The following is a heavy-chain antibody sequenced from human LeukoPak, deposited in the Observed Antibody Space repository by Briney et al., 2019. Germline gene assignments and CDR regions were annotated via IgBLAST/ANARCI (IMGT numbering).Heavy chain of an antibody. Sequence: PSETLSLTCAVYGGSFSGYHWSWIRQPPGKGLEWIGEINHSGSTNYNPSLKSRVTISVDTSKNQFSLKLSSVTAADTAVYYCAGPYYYDSSGYSGPPTFDYWGQGTLVTVSS. J-gene: IGHJ4*02. CDR3: AGPYYYDSSGYSGPPTFDY. CDR1: GGSFSGYH. D-gene: IGHD3-22*01. V-gene: IGHV4-34*01. CDR2: INHSGST.